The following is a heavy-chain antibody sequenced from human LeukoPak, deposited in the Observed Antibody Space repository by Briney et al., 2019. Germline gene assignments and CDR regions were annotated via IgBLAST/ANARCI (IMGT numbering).Heavy chain of an antibody. V-gene: IGHV5-51*01. Sequence: GESLKISCKGSGYSFTSYWIGWVRQMPGKGLEWMGIIYPGDSDTIYSPSFQGQVTISADKSISTAYLQWSSLKASDTAMYYCARAVRCSGGSCDPDYYYYMDVWGKGTTVTVSS. CDR1: GYSFTSYW. CDR2: IYPGDSDT. J-gene: IGHJ6*03. CDR3: ARAVRCSGGSCDPDYYYYMDV. D-gene: IGHD2-15*01.